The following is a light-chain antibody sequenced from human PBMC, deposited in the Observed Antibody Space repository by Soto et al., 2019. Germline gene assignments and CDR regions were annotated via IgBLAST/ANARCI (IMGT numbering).Light chain of an antibody. CDR2: GAS. CDR3: QQYHNWPPIT. CDR1: QSVSIR. V-gene: IGKV3-15*01. Sequence: EIVLTQSPATLSLSPGERATLSCRASQSVSIRLAWYQQKPGQAPRLLIYGASTRASGIPARFSGSGSETDFTLTISSLQSEDSAVYYCQQYHNWPPITFGQGTRLEIK. J-gene: IGKJ5*01.